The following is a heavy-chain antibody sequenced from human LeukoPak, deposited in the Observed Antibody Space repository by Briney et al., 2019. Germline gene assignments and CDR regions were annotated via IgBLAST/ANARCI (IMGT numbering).Heavy chain of an antibody. CDR3: AKERGHQWLALIVY. Sequence: GGSLRLSCAASGFTFSSYAMSWVRQAPGKGLEWVSHISGSGGSTYYADSVKGRFTISRDNSRKTLYLQMNSLRAEDTAVYYCAKERGHQWLALIVYWGQGTLVTVSS. D-gene: IGHD6-19*01. V-gene: IGHV3-23*01. CDR1: GFTFSSYA. J-gene: IGHJ4*02. CDR2: ISGSGGST.